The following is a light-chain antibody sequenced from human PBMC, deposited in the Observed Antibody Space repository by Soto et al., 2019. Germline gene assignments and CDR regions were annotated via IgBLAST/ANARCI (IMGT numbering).Light chain of an antibody. J-gene: IGLJ1*01. CDR2: EVS. CDR1: SSDVGGYNY. Sequence: QSALTQPASVSGSPGQSITISCTGTSSDVGGYNYVSWYQQHPGKAPKLMIYEVSNRPSGVSNRFSGSKSGNTASLTISGLQAEDEGDYYCQSYDSTLSDRYVFGTGTKLTVL. V-gene: IGLV2-14*01. CDR3: QSYDSTLSDRYV.